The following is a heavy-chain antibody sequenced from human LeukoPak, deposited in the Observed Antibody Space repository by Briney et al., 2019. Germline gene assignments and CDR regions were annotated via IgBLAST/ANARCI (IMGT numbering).Heavy chain of an antibody. D-gene: IGHD3-22*01. J-gene: IGHJ4*02. CDR2: IKQDGSEK. Sequence: PGGSLRLSCAASGITFSSYWMNWVRQAPGKGLEWVANIKQDGSEKYYVDSAKGRFTISRDNAKNPLYLQMNSLRAEDTAVYYCAKIKSLYYDSSGYQDYWGQGTLVTVSS. V-gene: IGHV3-7*03. CDR3: AKIKSLYYDSSGYQDY. CDR1: GITFSSYW.